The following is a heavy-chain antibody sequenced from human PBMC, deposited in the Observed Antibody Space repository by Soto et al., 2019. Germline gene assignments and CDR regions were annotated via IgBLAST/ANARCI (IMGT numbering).Heavy chain of an antibody. V-gene: IGHV3-48*02. Sequence: HPGGSLRLSCAASGFTFSSYSMNWVRQAPGKGLEWVSYISSSSSTIYYADSVKGRFTISRDNAKNSLYLQMNSLRDEDTAVYYCARGPTYSSSWFNFDYWGQGTLVTVSS. J-gene: IGHJ4*02. CDR3: ARGPTYSSSWFNFDY. CDR1: GFTFSSYS. CDR2: ISSSSSTI. D-gene: IGHD6-13*01.